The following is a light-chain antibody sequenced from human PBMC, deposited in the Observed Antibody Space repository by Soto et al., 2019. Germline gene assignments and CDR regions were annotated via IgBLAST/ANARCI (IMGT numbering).Light chain of an antibody. CDR3: QQYGSSPRT. CDR1: QSVTSNS. CDR2: GAS. V-gene: IGKV3-20*01. J-gene: IGKJ5*01. Sequence: EIVLTHFPRTLSLSPCERATLSLRPSQSVTSNSLAWYQQKVGRAPRVLIYGASNRATGIPDRFSGSGSGTDFTLTITRLEPEDFAVYFCQQYGSSPRTFGQGTRLEIK.